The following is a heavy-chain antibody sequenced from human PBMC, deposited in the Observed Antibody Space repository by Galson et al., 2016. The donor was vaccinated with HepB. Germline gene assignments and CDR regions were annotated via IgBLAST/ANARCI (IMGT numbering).Heavy chain of an antibody. V-gene: IGHV3-23*01. D-gene: IGHD6-19*01. Sequence: SLRLSCAASRFTFSTYPMSWVRQAPGKGLEWVSTISGDDRNTHYADSVKGRFTISRDNSKNTLYLQMSSLRTEDTAVYYCVKGGGYSSGWYKGAFDYWGQGTLLTVSS. CDR2: ISGDDRNT. J-gene: IGHJ4*02. CDR1: RFTFSTYP. CDR3: VKGGGYSSGWYKGAFDY.